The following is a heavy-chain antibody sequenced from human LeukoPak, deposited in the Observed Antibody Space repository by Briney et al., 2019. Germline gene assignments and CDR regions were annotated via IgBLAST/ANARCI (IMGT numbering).Heavy chain of an antibody. J-gene: IGHJ4*02. CDR3: ARGLSNYDRGPFDY. Sequence: SETLSLTCTVSGGSFSSYYWSWIRQPPGKGLEWIGYIYYSGSTNYYPSLKSRVTISVDTFKSQLQLKLSSVTAAATAVYYCARGLSNYDRGPFDYWGQGTLVSVSS. D-gene: IGHD4-11*01. CDR1: GGSFSSYY. CDR2: IYYSGST. V-gene: IGHV4-59*01.